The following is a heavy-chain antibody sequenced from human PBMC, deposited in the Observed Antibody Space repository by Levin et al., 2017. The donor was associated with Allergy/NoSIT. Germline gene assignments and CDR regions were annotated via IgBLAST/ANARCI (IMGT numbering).Heavy chain of an antibody. V-gene: IGHV4-31*03. CDR2: IYYSGST. J-gene: IGHJ5*02. CDR3: ARSIPDVVRT. D-gene: IGHD2-8*01. CDR1: GGSISSGGYY. Sequence: LRLSCTVSGGSISSGGYYWSWIRQHPRKGLEWIGYIYYSGSTSYNPSLKSRVTISVDTSKNQFSLKLSSVTAADTAVYYCARSIPDVVRTWGQGTLVTVSS.